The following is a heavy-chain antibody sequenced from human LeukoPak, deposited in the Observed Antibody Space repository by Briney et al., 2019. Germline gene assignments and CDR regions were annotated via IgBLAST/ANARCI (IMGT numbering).Heavy chain of an antibody. CDR2: ISWDGTIK. Sequence: GGSLRLSCAASGFAFRTYAIHWVRQAPGKGLEWVSFISWDGTIKYYADSVKGRFSISRDNSKNTLYLQMNSLRAEDTAVYYCAKDNVVGRSTSCYYFDYWGQGTLVTVSS. V-gene: IGHV3-30-3*01. CDR3: AKDNVVGRSTSCYYFDY. J-gene: IGHJ4*02. CDR1: GFAFRTYA. D-gene: IGHD2-2*01.